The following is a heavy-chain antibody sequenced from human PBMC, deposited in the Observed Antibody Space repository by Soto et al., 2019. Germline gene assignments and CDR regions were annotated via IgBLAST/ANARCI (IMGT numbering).Heavy chain of an antibody. CDR1: GGTFSNYA. CDR2: IIPIFGTA. V-gene: IGHV1-69*01. CDR3: ASPNRFFSTKVWSRSYCDY. D-gene: IGHD2-21*01. J-gene: IGHJ4*02. Sequence: QAQLVQSGAEVKEPGSSVKVSCKASGGTFSNYAISWVRQAPGLGLEWMGGIIPIFGTANYAQKFQGRVTITADESTSAVFMELSSLRAEDTAVYYCASPNRFFSTKVWSRSYCDYWGQGTLVTVSS.